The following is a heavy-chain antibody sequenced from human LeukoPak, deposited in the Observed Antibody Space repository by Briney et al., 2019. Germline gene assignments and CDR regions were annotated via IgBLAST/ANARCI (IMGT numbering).Heavy chain of an antibody. CDR1: GYTFTGYY. CDR2: INPNSGGT. V-gene: IGHV1-2*02. J-gene: IGHJ4*02. D-gene: IGHD3-3*01. Sequence: ASVKVSCKASGYTFTGYYMHWVRQAPGQGLEWMGWINPNSGGTNYAQKFQGRVTMTRDTSISTAYMEPSRLRSDDTAVYYCARDSRAYYDFWSGFRNFDYWGQGTLVTVSS. CDR3: ARDSRAYYDFWSGFRNFDY.